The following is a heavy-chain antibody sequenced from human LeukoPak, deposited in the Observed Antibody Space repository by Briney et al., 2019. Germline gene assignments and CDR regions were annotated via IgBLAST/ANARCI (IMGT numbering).Heavy chain of an antibody. J-gene: IGHJ4*02. CDR2: ISSSSSTI. D-gene: IGHD3-22*01. CDR3: ARGNYYDSSGYKTG. Sequence: GGSLRLSCAASGFTLSSYSMNWVRQAPGKGLEWVSYISSSSSTIYYADSVKGRFTISRDNAKNSLYLQMNSLRDEDTAVYYCARGNYYDSSGYKTGRGQGPLDTVSS. V-gene: IGHV3-48*02. CDR1: GFTLSSYS.